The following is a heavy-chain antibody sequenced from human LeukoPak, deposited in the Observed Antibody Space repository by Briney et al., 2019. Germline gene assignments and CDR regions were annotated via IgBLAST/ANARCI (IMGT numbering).Heavy chain of an antibody. D-gene: IGHD3-22*01. Sequence: ASVKVSCKASGYTFTSYDINWVRQATGQGLEWMGWMNPNSGNTGYAQRFQGRVTMTRNTSISTAYMELSSLRSEDTAVYYCTTDPMIVVVIGLWGQGTLVTVSS. J-gene: IGHJ4*02. CDR1: GYTFTSYD. V-gene: IGHV1-8*01. CDR2: MNPNSGNT. CDR3: TTDPMIVVVIGL.